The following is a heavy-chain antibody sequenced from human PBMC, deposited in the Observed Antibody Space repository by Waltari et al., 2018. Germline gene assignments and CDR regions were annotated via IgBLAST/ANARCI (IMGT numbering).Heavy chain of an antibody. CDR1: GYTFTGYY. CDR2: ITPNSGGT. D-gene: IGHD4-17*01. Sequence: QVQLVQSGAEVKKPGASVKVSCKASGYTFTGYYMHWVRQAPGQGLEWMGLITPNSGGTNYAQKFQGRVTMTRDTSISTAYMELSRLRSDDTAVYYCARAVTTRGSDFDYWGQGTLVTVSS. CDR3: ARAVTTRGSDFDY. J-gene: IGHJ4*02. V-gene: IGHV1-2*06.